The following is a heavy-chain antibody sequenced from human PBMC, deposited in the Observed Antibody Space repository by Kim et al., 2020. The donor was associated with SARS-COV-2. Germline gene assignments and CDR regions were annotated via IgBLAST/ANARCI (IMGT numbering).Heavy chain of an antibody. CDR2: ISYDGSNK. CDR1: GFTFSSYA. D-gene: IGHD6-13*01. Sequence: GGSLRLSCAASGFTFSSYAMHWVRQAPGKGLEWVAVISYDGSNKYYADSVKGRFTISRDNSKNTLYLQMNSLRAEDTAVYYCARDYTKPEEGDWWQQLANIKPGGFDYWGQGTLVTVSS. J-gene: IGHJ4*02. CDR3: ARDYTKPEEGDWWQQLANIKPGGFDY. V-gene: IGHV3-30-3*01.